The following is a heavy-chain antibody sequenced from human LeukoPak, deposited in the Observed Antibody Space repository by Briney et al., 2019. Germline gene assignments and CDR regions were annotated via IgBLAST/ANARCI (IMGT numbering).Heavy chain of an antibody. CDR3: ARGGNNYDFWSGYYTMYFDY. CDR1: GYSISSGYY. V-gene: IGHV4-38-2*02. J-gene: IGHJ4*02. D-gene: IGHD3-3*01. Sequence: PSETLSLTCTVSGYSISSGYYWGWIRQPPGKGLEWIGSIYHSVSTYYNPSLKSRVTISVDTSKNQFSLKLSSVTAADTAVYYCARGGNNYDFWSGYYTMYFDYWGQGTLVTVSS. CDR2: IYHSVST.